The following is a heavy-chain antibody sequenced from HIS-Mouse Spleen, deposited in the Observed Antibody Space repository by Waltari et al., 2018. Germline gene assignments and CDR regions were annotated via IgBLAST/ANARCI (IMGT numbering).Heavy chain of an antibody. J-gene: IGHJ2*01. V-gene: IGHV4-39*07. CDR3: AREIPYSSSWYDWYFDL. CDR1: GGSISSSSYY. Sequence: QLQLQESGPGLVKHSETLSLTCPVSGGSISSSSYYWGRIRQPPGRGLGWIGSIYYSGSTSNNPSLKSRVTISVDTSKNQFSLKLSSVTAADTAVYYCAREIPYSSSWYDWYFDLWGRGTLVTVSS. CDR2: IYYSGST. D-gene: IGHD6-13*01.